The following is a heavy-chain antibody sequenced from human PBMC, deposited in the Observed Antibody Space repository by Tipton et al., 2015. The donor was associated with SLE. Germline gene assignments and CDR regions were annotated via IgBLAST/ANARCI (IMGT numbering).Heavy chain of an antibody. J-gene: IGHJ3*02. CDR3: ARVGLGVVVPSI. V-gene: IGHV3-30*04. D-gene: IGHD2-2*01. CDR2: ISYDGSNK. Sequence: SLRLSCAASGFTFSSYAMHWVRQAPGKGLEWVAVISYDGSNKYYADSVKGRLTISRDNSKNTLYLQMNSLRAEDTAVYYCARVGLGVVVPSIWGQGTMVTVSS. CDR1: GFTFSSYA.